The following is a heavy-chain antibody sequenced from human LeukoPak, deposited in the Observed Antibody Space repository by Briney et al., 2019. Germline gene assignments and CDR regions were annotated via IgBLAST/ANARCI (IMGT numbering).Heavy chain of an antibody. CDR1: GDSISSSGYY. CDR2: IYYSGST. J-gene: IGHJ3*02. V-gene: IGHV4-39*01. CDR3: ARHKYSSGWPPEGAFDI. D-gene: IGHD6-19*01. Sequence: SETLSLTCTVSGDSISSSGYYWGWIRQSPAKGLEWIGSIYYSGSTYYNPSLKSRVTISVDTSKNQFSLKLSSVTAADTAVYYCARHKYSSGWPPEGAFDIWGQGTMVTVSS.